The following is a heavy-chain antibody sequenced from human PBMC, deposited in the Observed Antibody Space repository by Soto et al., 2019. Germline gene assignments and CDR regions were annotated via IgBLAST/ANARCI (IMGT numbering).Heavy chain of an antibody. Sequence: ESLRLSCAASGFTFSSYSMNWVRQAPGKGLEWVSSISSSSSYIYYADSVKGRFTISRDNAKNSLYLQMYSLRAEDTAVYYCARDLAGYLDYWGQGTLVTVSS. CDR2: ISSSSSYI. CDR3: ARDLAGYLDY. CDR1: GFTFSSYS. V-gene: IGHV3-21*01. J-gene: IGHJ4*02.